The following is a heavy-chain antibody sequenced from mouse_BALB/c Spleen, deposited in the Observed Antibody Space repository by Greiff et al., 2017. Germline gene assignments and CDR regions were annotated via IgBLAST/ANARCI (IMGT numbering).Heavy chain of an antibody. V-gene: IGHV1-82*01. CDR3: GGLGYGYAMDY. D-gene: IGHD3-2*02. Sequence: QVQLQQSGPELVKPGASVKISCKASGYAFSSSWMNWVKQRPGQGLEWIGRIYPGDGDTNYNGKFKGKATLTADKSSSTAYMQLSSLTSVDSAVYFCGGLGYGYAMDYWGQGTSVTVSS. CDR1: GYAFSSSW. CDR2: IYPGDGDT. J-gene: IGHJ4*01.